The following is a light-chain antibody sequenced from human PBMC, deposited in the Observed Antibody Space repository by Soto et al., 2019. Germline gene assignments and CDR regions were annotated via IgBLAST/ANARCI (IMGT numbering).Light chain of an antibody. CDR2: AAS. Sequence: RMTHSVSSLSASVCNRVSLNCRASQGISNYLAWYQQKPGKVPKVLIYAASTLQPGVPSRFSGGGSGTDFTLTINSLQPDDIATYYCQNYDSAPITFGQGHDWRL. CDR3: QNYDSAPIT. CDR1: QGISNY. V-gene: IGKV1-27*01. J-gene: IGKJ5*01.